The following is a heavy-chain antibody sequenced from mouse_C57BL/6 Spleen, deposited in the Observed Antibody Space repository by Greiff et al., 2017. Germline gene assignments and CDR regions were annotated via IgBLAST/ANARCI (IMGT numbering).Heavy chain of an antibody. CDR1: GYTFTSYC. V-gene: IGHV1-69*01. CDR2: IDPSDSYT. CDR3: ARSDDYDAY. D-gene: IGHD2-4*01. J-gene: IGHJ3*01. Sequence: QVQLQQPGAELVMPGASVKLSCKASGYTFTSYCMHWVKQRPGQGLEWIGEIDPSDSYTNYNQKFKGKSTLTVDKSSSTAYMQLSSLTSEDSAVYYCARSDDYDAYWGQGTLVTVSA.